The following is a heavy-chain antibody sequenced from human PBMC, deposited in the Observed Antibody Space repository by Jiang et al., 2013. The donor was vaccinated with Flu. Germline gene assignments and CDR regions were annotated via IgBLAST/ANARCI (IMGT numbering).Heavy chain of an antibody. Sequence: RGLEWLGRTILQSKWYNDYAASVKKSNNHQPQTQSKNQFSLQLNSVTPEDTAVYYCAREEVGTAWVSRWFDSWGQGTLVTVSS. CDR3: AREEVGTAWVSRWFDS. D-gene: IGHD1-1*01. J-gene: IGHJ5*01. CDR2: TILQSKWYN. V-gene: IGHV6-1*01.